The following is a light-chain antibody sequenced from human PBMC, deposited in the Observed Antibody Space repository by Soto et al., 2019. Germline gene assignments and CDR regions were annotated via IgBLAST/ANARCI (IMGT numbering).Light chain of an antibody. J-gene: IGLJ1*01. Sequence: QSVLTQPPSASGTPGQRVTISCSGSSSNIGDNPVNWYQQVPGAAPKLLIYINDQRPSGVPDRFSGSKSGTSASLAISGLQPEDEVDYYCAAWDDSLNALFGTGTKLTVL. CDR3: AAWDDSLNAL. V-gene: IGLV1-44*01. CDR1: SSNIGDNP. CDR2: IND.